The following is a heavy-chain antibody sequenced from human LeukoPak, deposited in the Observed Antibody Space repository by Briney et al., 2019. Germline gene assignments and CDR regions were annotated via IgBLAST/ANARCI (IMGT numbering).Heavy chain of an antibody. Sequence: QPGGSLRLSCAASGFTFSSYAMSWVRQAPGKGLEWVSTISDGGDTTYYADSVKGRFTISRDNSKNTLNLQLNRLRAEDTAVYYCAKTTTVDILTGYSYFDYWGQGTLVTVSS. CDR1: GFTFSSYA. CDR2: ISDGGDTT. V-gene: IGHV3-23*01. D-gene: IGHD3-9*01. J-gene: IGHJ4*02. CDR3: AKTTTVDILTGYSYFDY.